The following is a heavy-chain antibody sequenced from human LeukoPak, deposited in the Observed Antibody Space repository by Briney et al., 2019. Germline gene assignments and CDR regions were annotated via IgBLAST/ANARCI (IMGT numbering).Heavy chain of an antibody. Sequence: GGSLRLSCAASGFTFSSYGMHWVRQAPGKGLEWVAVISYDGSNKYYANSVKGRFTISRDNSKNTLYLQMGSLRAEDMAVYYCARWEAGFYYFDYWGQGTLVTVSS. CDR3: ARWEAGFYYFDY. V-gene: IGHV3-30*03. CDR1: GFTFSSYG. D-gene: IGHD6-19*01. CDR2: ISYDGSNK. J-gene: IGHJ4*02.